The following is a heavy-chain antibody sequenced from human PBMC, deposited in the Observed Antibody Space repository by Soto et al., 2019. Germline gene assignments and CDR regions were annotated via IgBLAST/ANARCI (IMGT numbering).Heavy chain of an antibody. CDR1: GYTFTSYG. J-gene: IGHJ3*02. CDR2: ISAYNGNT. V-gene: IGHV1-18*01. CDR3: ARPTVWARSVHDAFDI. Sequence: QVQLVQSGAEVKKPGASVKVSCKASGYTFTSYGISWVRQAPGQGLEWMGWISAYNGNTNYAQKRQGRVTITPDTSTSTAYMELRSLRSDDTAVYYCARPTVWARSVHDAFDIWGQGTMVTVSS. D-gene: IGHD1-26*01.